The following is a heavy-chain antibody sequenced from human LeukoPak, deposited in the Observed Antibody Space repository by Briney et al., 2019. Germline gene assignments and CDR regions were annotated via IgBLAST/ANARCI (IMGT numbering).Heavy chain of an antibody. J-gene: IGHJ4*02. Sequence: PSETLSLTCTVSGGSISNSNFFWAWIRQPPGRGLEWIGSIYYSGSTHYNSSLKTRVSMSIDTSKNQFSLRLNSVSAADTALYYCARHDWWVTHFFDNWGQGTLVSVSS. CDR3: ARHDWWVTHFFDN. D-gene: IGHD2-8*02. CDR2: IYYSGST. V-gene: IGHV4-39*01. CDR1: GGSISNSNFF.